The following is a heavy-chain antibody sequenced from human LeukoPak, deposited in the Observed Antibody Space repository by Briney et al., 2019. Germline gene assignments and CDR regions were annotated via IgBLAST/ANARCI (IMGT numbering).Heavy chain of an antibody. CDR3: ARTPVTVYGMDV. Sequence: GGSLRLSCAASGFTFSSYAMHWVRQAPGKGLEWVAVISYDGGNKYYADSVKGRFTISRDNSKNTLYLQMNSLRAEDTAVYYCARTPVTVYGMDVWGKGTTVTVSS. D-gene: IGHD4-17*01. V-gene: IGHV3-30*04. CDR1: GFTFSSYA. CDR2: ISYDGGNK. J-gene: IGHJ6*04.